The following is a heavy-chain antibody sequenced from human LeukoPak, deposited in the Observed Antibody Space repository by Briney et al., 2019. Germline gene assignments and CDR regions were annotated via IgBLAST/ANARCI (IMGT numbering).Heavy chain of an antibody. CDR2: ISAYNGDT. CDR3: ARDSGGYNPRFDY. V-gene: IGHV1-18*01. CDR1: GYTFTNYG. J-gene: IGHJ4*02. D-gene: IGHD5-24*01. Sequence: ASVKVSCKASGYTFTNYGFSWVRQAPGQGLEWMAWISAYNGDTNYAQQFLGRLTMTTDTSTTTAYTELWSLRSDDTAVYYCARDSGGYNPRFDYWGQGTLVTVSS.